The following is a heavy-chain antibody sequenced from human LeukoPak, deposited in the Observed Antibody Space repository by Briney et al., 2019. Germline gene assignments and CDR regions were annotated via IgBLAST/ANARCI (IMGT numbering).Heavy chain of an antibody. Sequence: GGSLRLSCAASGFTFSNAWMSWVRQAPGKGLEGVGRIKSKTDGGTTDYAAPVKGRFTISRDDSKNTLYLQMNSLRAEDTAVYYCARGSGIHYYDSSGYFSDWGQGTLVTVSS. V-gene: IGHV3-15*01. CDR1: GFTFSNAW. J-gene: IGHJ4*02. CDR3: ARGSGIHYYDSSGYFSD. CDR2: IKSKTDGGTT. D-gene: IGHD3-22*01.